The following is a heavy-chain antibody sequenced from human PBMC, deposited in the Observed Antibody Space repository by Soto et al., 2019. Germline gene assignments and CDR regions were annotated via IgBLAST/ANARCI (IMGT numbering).Heavy chain of an antibody. Sequence: GESLKISCKGSGYSFTSYWIGLVRQMPGKGLEWMGIIYPGDSYTNYSPSFQGHVTISADKSISTAYLQWSSLKASDTAMYYCARVTYCSSTSCVYYYGMDVWGQGTTVPVSS. J-gene: IGHJ6*02. D-gene: IGHD2-2*01. CDR3: ARVTYCSSTSCVYYYGMDV. CDR1: GYSFTSYW. V-gene: IGHV5-51*01. CDR2: IYPGDSYT.